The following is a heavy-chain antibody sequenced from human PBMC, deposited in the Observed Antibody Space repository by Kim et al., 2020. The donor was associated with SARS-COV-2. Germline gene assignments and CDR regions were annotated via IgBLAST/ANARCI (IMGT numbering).Heavy chain of an antibody. CDR1: GFTFSSYA. CDR2: ISNDGSNK. D-gene: IGHD5-18*01. Sequence: GGSLRLSCAASGFTFSSYAMHWVRQAPGKGLEWVAVISNDGSNKHYPDSVKGRFIISRDNSKNSLYMQVNSLRAEDTAVYYCAKGKQLWLQGEIDYWGQGTLVTVSS. CDR3: AKGKQLWLQGEIDY. V-gene: IGHV3-30*18. J-gene: IGHJ4*02.